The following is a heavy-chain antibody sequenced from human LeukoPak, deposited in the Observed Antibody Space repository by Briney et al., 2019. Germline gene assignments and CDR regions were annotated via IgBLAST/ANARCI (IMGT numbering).Heavy chain of an antibody. V-gene: IGHV1-2*02. CDR1: GYTFTGYY. Sequence: GASVKVSCKASGYTFTGYYMHWVRQAPGQGLEWMGWINPNSGGTNYAQKFQGRVTMTRDTSISTAHMELSRLRSDDTAVYYCARALTVVVPAAMGYWGQGTLVTVSS. J-gene: IGHJ4*02. CDR3: ARALTVVVPAAMGY. D-gene: IGHD2-2*01. CDR2: INPNSGGT.